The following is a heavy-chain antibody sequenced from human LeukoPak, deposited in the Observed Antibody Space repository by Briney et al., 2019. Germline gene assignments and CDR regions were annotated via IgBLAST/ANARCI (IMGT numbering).Heavy chain of an antibody. Sequence: SETLSLTCTVSGGSISSGDYYWSWIRQPPGKGLEWIGYIYYSGSTYYNPSLKGRLIISVDTSKNQFSLKLSSVTAADTAVYYCARGYSSGWYGGCIDYWGQGALVTVSS. J-gene: IGHJ4*02. CDR1: GGSISSGDYY. CDR3: ARGYSSGWYGGCIDY. CDR2: IYYSGST. V-gene: IGHV4-30-4*01. D-gene: IGHD6-19*01.